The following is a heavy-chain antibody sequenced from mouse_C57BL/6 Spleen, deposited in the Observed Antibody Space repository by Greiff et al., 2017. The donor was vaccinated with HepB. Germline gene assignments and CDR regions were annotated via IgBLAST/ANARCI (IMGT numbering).Heavy chain of an antibody. D-gene: IGHD1-1*01. V-gene: IGHV1-9*01. CDR1: GYTFTGYW. J-gene: IGHJ4*01. CDR2: ILPGSGST. Sequence: QVQLQESGAELMKPGASVKLSCKATGYTFTGYWIEWVKQRPGHGLEWIGEILPGSGSTNYNEKFTGKATFTADTSSNTPYMQLNSLTTEDSAIYYCARSVHYYCSKYYYAMDYWGQGTSVTVSS. CDR3: ARSVHYYCSKYYYAMDY.